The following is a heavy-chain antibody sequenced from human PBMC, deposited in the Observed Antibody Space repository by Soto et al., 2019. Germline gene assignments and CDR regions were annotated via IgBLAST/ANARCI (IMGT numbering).Heavy chain of an antibody. Sequence: QVQLVQSGAEVKKPGASVKVSCKASGYTFTSYHMHWVRQAPGQGLEWMGIINPGGGSTSYAQKFQGRVTMTRDTSTSTIDMEVSSLTSEDTAVYYCATFCSGGSCPPGPWHWGEGTMFTVSS. CDR1: GYTFTSYH. D-gene: IGHD2-15*01. CDR3: ATFCSGGSCPPGPWH. J-gene: IGHJ3*01. CDR2: INPGGGST. V-gene: IGHV1-46*03.